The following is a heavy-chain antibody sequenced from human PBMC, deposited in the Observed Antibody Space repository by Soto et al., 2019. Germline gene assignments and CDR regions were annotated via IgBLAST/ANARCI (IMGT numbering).Heavy chain of an antibody. CDR2: ITSDGRIT. CDR3: ARQYGMDV. Sequence: EVQLVESGGGLVQPGGSLRLSCVGSGFTFSSDWMHWLRQAPGKGLVWVSRITSDGRITTYADSVKGRFTISRDNAKNTLYLQMNSLRAEDTAVYYCARQYGMDVWGQGTTVTVSS. J-gene: IGHJ6*02. CDR1: GFTFSSDW. V-gene: IGHV3-74*01.